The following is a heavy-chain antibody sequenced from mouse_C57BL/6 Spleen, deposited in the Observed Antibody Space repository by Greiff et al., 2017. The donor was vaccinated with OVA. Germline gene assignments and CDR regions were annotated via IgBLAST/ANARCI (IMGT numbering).Heavy chain of an antibody. V-gene: IGHV2-9-1*01. D-gene: IGHD1-1*01. CDR3: AAIYYGSSYVVPFDY. CDR1: GFSLTSYA. CDR2: IWTGGGT. Sequence: QVQLKESGPGLVAPSQSLSITCTVSGFSLTSYAISWVRQPPGQGLEWLGVIWTGGGTTYYPALISRLSISKDNTKSQVCLKMNSLQTDDTARYDGAAIYYGSSYVVPFDYWGQGTTLTVSS. J-gene: IGHJ2*01.